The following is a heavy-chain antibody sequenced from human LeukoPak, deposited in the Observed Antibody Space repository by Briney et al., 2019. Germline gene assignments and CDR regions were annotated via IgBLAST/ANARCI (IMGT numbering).Heavy chain of an antibody. CDR3: ARSRLAAAGYYYYYYYTDV. D-gene: IGHD6-13*01. CDR2: IYSGGST. J-gene: IGHJ6*03. CDR1: GFTVSSNY. Sequence: GGSLRLSCAASGFTVSSNYMSWVRQAPGKGLEWVSVIYSGGSTYYADSVKGRFTISRDNSKNTLYLQMNSLRAEDTAVYYCARSRLAAAGYYYYYYYTDVWGKGTTVTVSS. V-gene: IGHV3-66*02.